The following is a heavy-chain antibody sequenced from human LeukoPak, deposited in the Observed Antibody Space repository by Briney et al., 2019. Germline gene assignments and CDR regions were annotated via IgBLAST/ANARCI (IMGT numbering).Heavy chain of an antibody. V-gene: IGHV4-39*07. CDR2: MYYTGST. Sequence: SETLSLTFTVSGDSINSSSYYWGWIRQPPGKGPEWIGTMYYTGSTYYNPSLKSRVTISVDKSKNQFSLKLNSVTAADTAVYYCARAFLVGYSPEQYFFDYWGQGALVTVSS. CDR3: ARAFLVGYSPEQYFFDY. J-gene: IGHJ4*02. CDR1: GDSINSSSYY. D-gene: IGHD2-15*01.